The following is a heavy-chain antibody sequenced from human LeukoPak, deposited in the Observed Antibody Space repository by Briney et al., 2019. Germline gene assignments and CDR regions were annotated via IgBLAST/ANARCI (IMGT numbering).Heavy chain of an antibody. CDR3: ARVIVVVTATNYYYYYMDV. CDR2: IYTSGST. J-gene: IGHJ6*03. Sequence: SETLSLTCTVSGGSISSYYWSWIRQPAGKGLEWIGRIYTSGSTNYNPSLKSRVTMSVDTSKNQFSLKLSSVTAADTAVYYCARVIVVVTATNYYYYYMDVWGKGTTVTISS. CDR1: GGSISSYY. D-gene: IGHD2-21*02. V-gene: IGHV4-4*07.